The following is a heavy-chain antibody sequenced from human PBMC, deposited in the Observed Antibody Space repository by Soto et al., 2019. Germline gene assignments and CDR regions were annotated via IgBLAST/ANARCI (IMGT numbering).Heavy chain of an antibody. Sequence: QLQLQESGSGLVKPSQTLSLTCAVSGGSISSGGYSWSWIRQPPGKGVEWIGYIYHSGSTYYNPSLKSRVTISLDRSKKQFSLKLSSVTAAETAVYYCARGMTTVTTLDYWGQGNLVTVSS. CDR1: GGSISSGGYS. CDR3: ARGMTTVTTLDY. J-gene: IGHJ4*02. D-gene: IGHD4-17*01. CDR2: IYHSGST. V-gene: IGHV4-30-2*01.